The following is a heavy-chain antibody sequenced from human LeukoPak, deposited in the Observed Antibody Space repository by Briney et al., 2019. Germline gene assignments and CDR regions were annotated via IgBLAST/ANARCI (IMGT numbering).Heavy chain of an antibody. CDR2: MSFSDGNR. CDR1: GFTFSSYS. V-gene: IGHV3-23*01. D-gene: IGHD1-7*01. J-gene: IGHJ4*02. CDR3: ANYYTSRNYRGLHY. Sequence: GGSLRLSCAASGFTFSSYSMNWVRQAPGKGLEWVSAMSFSDGNRYYADSVKGRFTISRDNSKNTLYLQMNSLRAEDTAVYYCANYYTSRNYRGLHYWGQGALVTVSS.